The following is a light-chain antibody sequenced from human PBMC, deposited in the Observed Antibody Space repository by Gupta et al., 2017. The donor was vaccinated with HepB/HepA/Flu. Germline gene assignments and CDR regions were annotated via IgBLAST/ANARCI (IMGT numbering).Light chain of an antibody. CDR2: RNN. CDR1: SSNIGSSY. Sequence: QSVLTQPPLASGTPGQRVTIPCSGGSSNIGSSYVYWYQQLPGTAPKLLIYRNNARPSGVPDRISASKSGTSASLAISGLRSEDEADYYCATWDDSLSGRVFGGGTKLTVL. V-gene: IGLV1-47*01. J-gene: IGLJ2*01. CDR3: ATWDDSLSGRV.